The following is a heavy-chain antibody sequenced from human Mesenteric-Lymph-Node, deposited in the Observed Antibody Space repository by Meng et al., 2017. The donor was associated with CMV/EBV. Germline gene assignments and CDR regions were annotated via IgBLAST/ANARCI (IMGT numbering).Heavy chain of an antibody. CDR1: GFIFDTFT. Sequence: GESLKISCTTSGFIFDTFTLSWVRQAPGKGLEWVANINHDGSGKNYVDSLKGRFTISRDNAKNALYLQMNSLRVEDTAVYYCAGNWDWGQGTLVTVSS. CDR3: AGNWD. CDR2: INHDGSGK. V-gene: IGHV3-7*01. J-gene: IGHJ4*02. D-gene: IGHD7-27*01.